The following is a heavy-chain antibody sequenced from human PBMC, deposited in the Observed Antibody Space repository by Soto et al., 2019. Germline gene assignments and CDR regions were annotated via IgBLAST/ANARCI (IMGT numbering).Heavy chain of an antibody. CDR2: IFYSGST. CDR3: ASLVRRGYYFDY. V-gene: IGHV4-31*02. CDR1: GGSVSSDDYY. J-gene: IGHJ4*02. D-gene: IGHD2-21*01. Sequence: QVQLQESGPGLVKPSQTLSLTCSVSGGSVSSDDYYWSWIRQHPGKGLEWIGFIFYSGSTYYNPSLKSRVTISLDTSKNQFSLKLSSVTAADAAVYYCASLVRRGYYFDYWGQGALLIVSS.